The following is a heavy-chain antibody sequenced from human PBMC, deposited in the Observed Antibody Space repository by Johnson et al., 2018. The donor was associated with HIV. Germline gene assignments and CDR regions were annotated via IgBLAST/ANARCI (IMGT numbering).Heavy chain of an antibody. V-gene: IGHV3-30*02. Sequence: VQLVESGGGVVQPGGSLRLSCAASGFTFSSYGMHWVRQAPGKGLEWVAFIRYDGSNKYYADSVKGRFTISRDNSKNTLYLQMNSLKAEDTAVYYCAKDYYDSSGYLVGDAFDIWGQGTMVTVSS. CDR2: IRYDGSNK. D-gene: IGHD3-22*01. CDR1: GFTFSSYG. CDR3: AKDYYDSSGYLVGDAFDI. J-gene: IGHJ3*02.